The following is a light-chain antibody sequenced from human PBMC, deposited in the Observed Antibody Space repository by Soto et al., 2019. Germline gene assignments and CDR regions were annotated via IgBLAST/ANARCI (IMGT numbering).Light chain of an antibody. CDR1: QSISNW. J-gene: IGKJ1*01. CDR3: QHYDSYSPWM. Sequence: DIQMTQSPSTLPASVGDRATITCRASQSISNWLAWYQQKPGTAPKVLIYHASNLQSGVPSRFSGSGSGTGFTLTISSLQPDDFATYYCQHYDSYSPWMFGQGTKVDIK. CDR2: HAS. V-gene: IGKV1-5*01.